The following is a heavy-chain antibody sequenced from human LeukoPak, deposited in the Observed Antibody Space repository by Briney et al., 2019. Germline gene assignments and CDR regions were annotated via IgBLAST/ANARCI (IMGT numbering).Heavy chain of an antibody. J-gene: IGHJ4*02. CDR1: GGSFSGYY. Sequence: SETLSLTCAVYGGSFSGYYWSWIRQPPGKGLEWIGEINHSGSTNYNPSLKSRVTISVDTSKNQFSLKLSSVTAADTAVYYCARGGAIFGVGRGRYFDYWGQGTLVTVSS. CDR3: ARGGAIFGVGRGRYFDY. D-gene: IGHD3-3*01. CDR2: INHSGST. V-gene: IGHV4-34*01.